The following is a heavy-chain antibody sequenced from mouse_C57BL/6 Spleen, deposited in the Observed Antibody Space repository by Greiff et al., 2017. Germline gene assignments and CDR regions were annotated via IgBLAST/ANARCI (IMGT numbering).Heavy chain of an antibody. CDR3: ARSGYDYDYAMDY. J-gene: IGHJ4*01. D-gene: IGHD2-4*01. CDR1: GYAFSSSW. CDR2: IYPGDGGT. V-gene: IGHV1-82*01. Sequence: QVQLQQPGPELVKPGASVKISCKASGYAFSSSWMNWVKQRPGQGLEWIGRIYPGDGGTNYNEKFKGKATLTADKSSSTASMQLSSLTSEDSAVYYCARSGYDYDYAMDYWGQGTSVTGSA.